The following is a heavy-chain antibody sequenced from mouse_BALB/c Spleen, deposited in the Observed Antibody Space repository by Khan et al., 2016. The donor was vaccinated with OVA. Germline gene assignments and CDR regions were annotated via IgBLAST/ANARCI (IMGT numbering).Heavy chain of an antibody. CDR2: IWGDGST. Sequence: QMQLEESGPGLVAPSQSLSITCTVSGFSLTGFGINWVRQPPGKGLEWLGMIWGDGSTDYNSALKSRLSISKDNSKSQVFLKMNSLQTDDTARYYCARELRLGGFAYWGQGSLVTGSA. D-gene: IGHD1-2*01. CDR1: GFSLTGFG. V-gene: IGHV2-6-7*01. CDR3: ARELRLGGFAY. J-gene: IGHJ3*01.